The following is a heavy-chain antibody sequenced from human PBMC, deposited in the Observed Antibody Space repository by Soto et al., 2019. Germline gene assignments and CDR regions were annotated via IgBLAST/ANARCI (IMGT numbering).Heavy chain of an antibody. CDR1: GFTFSDYY. D-gene: IGHD6-13*01. CDR3: ARGRGAAADYFDF. J-gene: IGHJ4*02. CDR2: ISSSTSHT. Sequence: QVQLVESGGGLVQPGRSLRLSCAVSGFTFSDYYMTWIRQAPGKGLEWVSYISSSTSHTNYADSVKGRFTISRDNAKNSLFLQMNSLRAEDTAVYYCARGRGAAADYFDFWGQGTLVTVSS. V-gene: IGHV3-11*05.